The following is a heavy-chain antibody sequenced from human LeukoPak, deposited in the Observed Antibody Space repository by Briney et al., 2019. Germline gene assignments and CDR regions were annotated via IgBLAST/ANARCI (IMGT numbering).Heavy chain of an antibody. J-gene: IGHJ4*02. CDR1: GLTFDIYS. Sequence: GGSLRLSCEASGLTFDIYSMSWVRQAPGKGLEWVEDISNSGGITMYADSVKARFTISRDNSKNTVYLQMNSLRAEDTAVYYCARSEGYSYGTFDYWGQGTLVTVSS. CDR3: ARSEGYSYGTFDY. CDR2: ISNSGGIT. D-gene: IGHD5-18*01. V-gene: IGHV3-23*01.